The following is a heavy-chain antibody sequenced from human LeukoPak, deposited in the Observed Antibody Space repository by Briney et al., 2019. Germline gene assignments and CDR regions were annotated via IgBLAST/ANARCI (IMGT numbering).Heavy chain of an antibody. D-gene: IGHD1-1*01. J-gene: IGHJ6*02. CDR2: ITAYNGNT. V-gene: IGHV1-18*01. Sequence: ASVKVSCKASGYTFTSYGISWVRQAPGQGLEWMGWITAYNGNTNYAQKLQGRVTMTTDTSTSTAYMELRSLRSDDTAVYYCARDKRGTYYYYYSGMDVWGQGTTVTVSS. CDR3: ARDKRGTYYYYYSGMDV. CDR1: GYTFTSYG.